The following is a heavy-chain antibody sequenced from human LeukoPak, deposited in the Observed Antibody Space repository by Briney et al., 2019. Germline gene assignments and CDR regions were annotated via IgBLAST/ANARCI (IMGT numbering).Heavy chain of an antibody. CDR3: ARVKRMVRGVRGYWFDP. Sequence: GASVKVSCKASGGTFSSYAISWVRQAPGQGLEWMGRIIPILGIANYAQKFQGRVTITADKSTSTAYMELSSLRSEDTAVYYCARVKRMVRGVRGYWFDPWGQGTLVTVSS. CDR2: IIPILGIA. V-gene: IGHV1-69*04. CDR1: GGTFSSYA. D-gene: IGHD3-10*01. J-gene: IGHJ5*02.